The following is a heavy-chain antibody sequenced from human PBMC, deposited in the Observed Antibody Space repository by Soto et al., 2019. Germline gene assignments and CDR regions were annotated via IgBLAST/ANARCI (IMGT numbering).Heavy chain of an antibody. D-gene: IGHD6-6*01. Sequence: SVKVSCKASGYTFTSYGISWVRQAPGQGLEWMGRISAYNGNTNYAQKLQGRVTMTTDTSTSTAYMELRSLRSDDTAVYYCASVRMSSSSSWDFDYWGQGTLVTVSS. V-gene: IGHV1-18*01. CDR3: ASVRMSSSSSWDFDY. J-gene: IGHJ4*02. CDR1: GYTFTSYG. CDR2: ISAYNGNT.